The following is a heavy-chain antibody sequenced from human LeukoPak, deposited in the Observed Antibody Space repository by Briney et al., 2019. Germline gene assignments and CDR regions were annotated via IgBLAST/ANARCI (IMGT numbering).Heavy chain of an antibody. CDR3: ARDGLDYYDSSGYYPTPRYYFDY. CDR2: INPNSGGT. V-gene: IGHV1-2*02. J-gene: IGHJ4*02. D-gene: IGHD3-22*01. CDR1: GYTFTGYY. Sequence: ASVKVSCKASGYTFTGYYMHWVRQAPGQGLEWMGWINPNSGGTSYAQKFQGRVTMTRDTSISTAYMELSRLRSDDTAVYYCARDGLDYYDSSGYYPTPRYYFDYWGQGTLVTVSS.